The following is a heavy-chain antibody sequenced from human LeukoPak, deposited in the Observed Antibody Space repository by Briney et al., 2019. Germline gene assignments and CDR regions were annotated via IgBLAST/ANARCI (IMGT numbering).Heavy chain of an antibody. Sequence: GASVKVSCKASGGTFSSYAISWVRQAPGQGLEWMGRIIPIFGIANYAQKFQGRVTITADESTSTAYMELSSLRSEDTAVYYCARDAGYSDYYYYMDVWGKGTTVTVSS. D-gene: IGHD1-26*01. CDR2: IIPIFGIA. V-gene: IGHV1-69*13. CDR3: ARDAGYSDYYYYMDV. CDR1: GGTFSSYA. J-gene: IGHJ6*03.